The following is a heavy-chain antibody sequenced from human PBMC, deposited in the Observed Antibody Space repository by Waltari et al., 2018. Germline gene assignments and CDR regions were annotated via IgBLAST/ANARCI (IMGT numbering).Heavy chain of an antibody. Sequence: QLQLQESGPGLVKPSETLSLTCTVSGGSISSSSYYWGWIRQPPGKGLEGIGSIYYSGSTYYNPALKSRVTISVDTSKNQFSLKLSSVTAADTAVYYCAGSAGVTTYNYWGQGTLVTVSS. CDR3: AGSAGVTTYNY. CDR2: IYYSGST. V-gene: IGHV4-39*07. J-gene: IGHJ4*02. CDR1: GGSISSSSYY. D-gene: IGHD4-4*01.